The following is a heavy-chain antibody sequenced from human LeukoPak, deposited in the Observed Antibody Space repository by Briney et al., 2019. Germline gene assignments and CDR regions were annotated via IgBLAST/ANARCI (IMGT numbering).Heavy chain of an antibody. D-gene: IGHD6-13*01. CDR3: ARDQQQLVYYYYYYMDV. J-gene: IGHJ6*03. CDR1: GFTFSSYS. V-gene: IGHV3-21*01. Sequence: PGGSLRLSCAASGFTFSSYSMNWVRQAPGKGLEWVSSISSSSSSYIYYADSVKGRFTISRDNAKNSLYLQMNSLRAEDTAVYYCARDQQQLVYYYYYYMDVWGKGTTVTVSS. CDR2: ISSSSSSYI.